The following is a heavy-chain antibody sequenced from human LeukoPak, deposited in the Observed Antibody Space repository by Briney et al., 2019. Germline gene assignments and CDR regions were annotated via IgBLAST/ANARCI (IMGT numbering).Heavy chain of an antibody. CDR2: MNPNSGNT. D-gene: IGHD3-3*01. J-gene: IGHJ3*02. CDR1: GYTFTSYD. V-gene: IGHV1-8*01. Sequence: ASVKVSCKASGYTFTSYDINWVRQATGRGLEWMGWMNPNSGNTNYARNFQGRITMTRNTSISTASIELSSLSSDDTAVYFFSRRNYDFFIASYVALDIWGRETIDTVPS. CDR3: SRRNYDFFIASYVALDI.